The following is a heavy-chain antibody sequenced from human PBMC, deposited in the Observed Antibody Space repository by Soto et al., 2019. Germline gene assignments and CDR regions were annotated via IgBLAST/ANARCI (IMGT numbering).Heavy chain of an antibody. D-gene: IGHD6-6*01. CDR3: ARVIGPEYGSSSLGYCYGMDV. CDR2: LILIIGTA. CDR1: RGPFRSSV. J-gene: IGHJ6*02. Sequence: GASVKVFWKAYRGPFRSSVRSWLRDAPGQGLEWIGGLILIIGTANSAHNLQGRVTIPAAAATSRAYMELSSLRSEDTGVYYSARVIGPEYGSSSLGYCYGMDVGGQGATVTVSS. V-gene: IGHV1-69*13.